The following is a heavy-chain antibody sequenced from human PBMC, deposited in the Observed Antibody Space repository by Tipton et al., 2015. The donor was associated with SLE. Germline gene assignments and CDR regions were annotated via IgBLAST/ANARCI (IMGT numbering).Heavy chain of an antibody. J-gene: IGHJ4*02. CDR2: ISYSGRS. Sequence: TLSLTCTVSGVSISDHSWGWIRQPPGKGLEWIGYISYSGRSNYNPSLKSQVTISLDTSKNQVSLKVSSVTAADTAVYCCARRFRDSYDFDYWGQGTLVPVSS. CDR1: GVSISDHS. V-gene: IGHV4-59*08. CDR3: ARRFRDSYDFDY.